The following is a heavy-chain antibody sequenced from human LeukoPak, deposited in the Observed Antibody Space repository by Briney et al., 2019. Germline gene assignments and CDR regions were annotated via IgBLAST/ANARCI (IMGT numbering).Heavy chain of an antibody. CDR1: GYTLTTYA. J-gene: IGHJ6*02. V-gene: IGHV1-3*01. CDR3: ARRYCSGGSCYSGADYYYGMDV. Sequence: ASVKVSCKTSGYTLTTYAMHWVRQAPGQRLEWMGWINAGNGNTKYSQKFQGRVTITRDTSASTAYMELSSLRSGDTAVYYCARRYCSGGSCYSGADYYYGMDVWGQGTTVTVSS. CDR2: INAGNGNT. D-gene: IGHD2-15*01.